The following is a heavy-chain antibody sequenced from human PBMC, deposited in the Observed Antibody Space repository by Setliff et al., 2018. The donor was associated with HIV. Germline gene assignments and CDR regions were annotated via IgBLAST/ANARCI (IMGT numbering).Heavy chain of an antibody. J-gene: IGHJ6*02. D-gene: IGHD1-1*01. V-gene: IGHV4-31*11. CDR3: AKGYNWNNAYYGLDV. CDR2: IYYSGST. CDR1: GGSFSGYY. Sequence: SETLSLTCAVYGGSFSGYYWSWIRQHPGKGLEWIGYIYYSGSTYYNPSLKSRVTISVDTSKNQFSLKLSSVTAADTAVYYCAKGYNWNNAYYGLDVWGQGTTVTVSS.